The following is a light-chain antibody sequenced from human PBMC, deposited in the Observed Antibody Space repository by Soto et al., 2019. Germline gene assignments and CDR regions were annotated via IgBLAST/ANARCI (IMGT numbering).Light chain of an antibody. CDR3: QHYNSYSEA. CDR2: KAS. Sequence: DIQMTQSPSXLSGSVGDRVTITCRASQTISSWLAWYQQKPGKAPKLLIYKASTLKSGVPSRFSGSGSGTEFTLTISSLQPDDFATYYCQHYNSYSEAFCQGTKVDIK. CDR1: QTISSW. J-gene: IGKJ1*01. V-gene: IGKV1-5*03.